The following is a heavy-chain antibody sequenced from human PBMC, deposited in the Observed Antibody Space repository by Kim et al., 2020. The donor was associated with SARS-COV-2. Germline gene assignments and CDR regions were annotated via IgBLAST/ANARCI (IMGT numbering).Heavy chain of an antibody. CDR1: GGSISSYY. D-gene: IGHD6-13*01. Sequence: SETLSFTCTVSGGSISSYYWSWIRQPPGKGLEWIGYIYYSGSTNYNPSLKSRVTISVDTSKNQFSLKLSSVTAADTAVYYCAREGYSSSWVVDYWGQGTLVTVSS. CDR3: AREGYSSSWVVDY. CDR2: IYYSGST. J-gene: IGHJ4*02. V-gene: IGHV4-59*01.